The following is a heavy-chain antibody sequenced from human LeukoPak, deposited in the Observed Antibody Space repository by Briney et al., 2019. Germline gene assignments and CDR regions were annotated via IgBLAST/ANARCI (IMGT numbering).Heavy chain of an antibody. CDR3: AGPKETTVTKRDYYYMDV. V-gene: IGHV1-2*02. CDR2: INPNSGGT. J-gene: IGHJ6*03. Sequence: ASVKVSSKASGYTFTGYYMHWVRQAPGQGLEWMGWINPNSGGTNYAQKFQGRVTMTRDTSISTAYMELSRLRSDDTAVYYCAGPKETTVTKRDYYYMDVWGKGTTVTISS. D-gene: IGHD4-11*01. CDR1: GYTFTGYY.